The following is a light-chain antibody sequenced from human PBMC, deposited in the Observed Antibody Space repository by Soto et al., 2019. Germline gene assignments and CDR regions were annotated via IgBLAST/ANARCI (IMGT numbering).Light chain of an antibody. CDR3: SSYTSSSTGV. CDR2: EDS. CDR1: SSDVGGYNY. V-gene: IGLV2-14*01. Sequence: QSVLTQPASVSGSAGQSITISCTGASSDVGGYNYVSWYQQHPGKAPKLMIYEDSNRPSGVSNRFSGSKSGNTASLTISGLQAEDEADYYCSSYTSSSTGVFGTGTKVTVL. J-gene: IGLJ1*01.